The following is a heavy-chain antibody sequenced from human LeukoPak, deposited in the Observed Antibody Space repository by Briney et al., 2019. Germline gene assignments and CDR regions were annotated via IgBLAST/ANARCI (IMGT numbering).Heavy chain of an antibody. D-gene: IGHD6-13*01. CDR1: GFTFFNYG. Sequence: GGSLRLSCAASGFTFFNYGMHWVRQAPGKGLGWVAVIWNDGSYKYYADPVKGRFTISRDNPKNTLYLQMNSLRAEDTAIYYCAKVVQYTASTGTGLDYWGQGTLVTVSS. J-gene: IGHJ4*02. V-gene: IGHV3-33*06. CDR2: IWNDGSYK. CDR3: AKVVQYTASTGTGLDY.